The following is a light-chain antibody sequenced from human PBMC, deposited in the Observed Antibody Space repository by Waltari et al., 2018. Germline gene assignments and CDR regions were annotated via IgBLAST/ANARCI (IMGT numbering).Light chain of an antibody. CDR2: AVS. V-gene: IGLV2-14*03. Sequence: QPALTQPASVSGSPGRSISISCSGTNIDVGGYNLVPWYQQHPGKAPKLLIFAVSNRPSGVSPRFSGSKSGNMASLTISGLRADDEGLYFCSSYTSLNTVVFGGGTSLTVL. J-gene: IGLJ2*01. CDR1: NIDVGGYNL. CDR3: SSYTSLNTVV.